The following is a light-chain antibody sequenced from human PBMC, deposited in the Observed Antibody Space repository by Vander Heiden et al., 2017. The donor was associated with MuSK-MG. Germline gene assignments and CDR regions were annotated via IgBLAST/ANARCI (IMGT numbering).Light chain of an antibody. CDR3: QQSDSTPPFT. CDR1: QSISSY. J-gene: IGKJ3*01. CDR2: AGS. V-gene: IGKV1-39*01. Sequence: DIQMTQSPSSLSASVGDRVTITCRASQSISSYLNWYQQKPGKAPKLLIYAGSSLQSGVPSRFSGSGYGTDFTLTISSRQPEDFAPYYCQQSDSTPPFTFGHGTKVDIK.